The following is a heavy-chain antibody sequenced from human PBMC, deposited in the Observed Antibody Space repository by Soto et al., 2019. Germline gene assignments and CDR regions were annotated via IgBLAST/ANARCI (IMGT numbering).Heavy chain of an antibody. CDR2: INAGNGNT. J-gene: IGHJ4*02. Sequence: QVQLVQSGAEVKKSGASVKVSCKASGYTFTSYAMHWVRQAPGQRLEWMGWINAGNGNTKYSQKFQGRVTITRDTSASTTYMELSSLRSEDTAVYYCARGPGGPDGPGDYWGQGTLVTVSS. CDR3: ARGPGGPDGPGDY. D-gene: IGHD2-15*01. CDR1: GYTFTSYA. V-gene: IGHV1-3*01.